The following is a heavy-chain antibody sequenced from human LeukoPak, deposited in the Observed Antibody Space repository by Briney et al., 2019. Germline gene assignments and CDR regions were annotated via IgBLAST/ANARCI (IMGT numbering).Heavy chain of an antibody. Sequence: SETLSLTCAVSGGSISSSNWWSWVRQPPGKGLEWIGEIYHSGSTNYNPSLKSRVTISVDKSKNQFSLKLSSVTAADTAVYYCARGYYDILTGYPLFDYWGQGTLVTVSS. CDR3: ARGYYDILTGYPLFDY. V-gene: IGHV4-4*02. CDR2: IYHSGST. CDR1: GGSISSSNW. J-gene: IGHJ4*02. D-gene: IGHD3-9*01.